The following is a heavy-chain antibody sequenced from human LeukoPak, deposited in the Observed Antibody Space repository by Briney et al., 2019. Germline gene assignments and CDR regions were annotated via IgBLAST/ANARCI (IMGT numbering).Heavy chain of an antibody. CDR1: GGTFSSYA. J-gene: IGHJ4*02. Sequence: ASVKVSCKASGGTFSSYAISWVRQAPGQGLEWMGIINPSDDSTRYAQKFQGRDTMTKDTSTNTVYMHLSSLSSDDTAVYYCARAYYESSAYRHAVYFDYWGQGTLVTVSS. CDR3: ARAYYESSAYRHAVYFDY. D-gene: IGHD3-22*01. CDR2: INPSDDST. V-gene: IGHV1-46*01.